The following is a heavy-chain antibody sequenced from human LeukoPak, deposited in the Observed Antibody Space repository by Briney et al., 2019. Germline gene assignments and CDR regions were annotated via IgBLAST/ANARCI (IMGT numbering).Heavy chain of an antibody. CDR3: TTDRYYDSSGYYYFDY. CDR2: IKSKTDGGTT. J-gene: IGHJ4*02. D-gene: IGHD3-22*01. Sequence: GGSLRLSCAASGITFSNAWMSWVRQAPGKGLEWVGRIKSKTDGGTTDYAAPVKGRFTISRDDSKNTLYLQMNSLKTEDTAVYYCTTDRYYDSSGYYYFDYWGQGTLVTVSS. CDR1: GITFSNAW. V-gene: IGHV3-15*01.